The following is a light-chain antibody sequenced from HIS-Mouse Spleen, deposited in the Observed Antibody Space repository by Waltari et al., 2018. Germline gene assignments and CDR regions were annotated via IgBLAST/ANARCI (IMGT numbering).Light chain of an antibody. J-gene: IGKJ2*01. V-gene: IGKV1-5*03. CDR1: QSISSW. Sequence: DIQMTQSPSTLSASVGDRVTITCRASQSISSWLAWYQQKPGKAPKLLIYKAFSLESGVPSRFSGSGSGTDFTLTISSLQPEDFATYYCQQSYSTPLYTFGQGTKLEIK. CDR2: KAF. CDR3: QQSYSTPLYT.